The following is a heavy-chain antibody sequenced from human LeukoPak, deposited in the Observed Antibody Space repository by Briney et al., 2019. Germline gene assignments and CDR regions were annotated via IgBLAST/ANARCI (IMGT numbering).Heavy chain of an antibody. D-gene: IGHD4-17*01. J-gene: IGHJ4*02. CDR3: AKDLTVTAADYFDY. CDR2: IYTSVST. V-gene: IGHV3-53*01. CDR1: GFTVSNNY. Sequence: GGSLRLSCAASGFTVSNNYMSWVRQAPGKGLEWVSVIYTSVSTYYADSVKGRFAISRDNSKNTLYLQMNSLRAEDTGVYYCAKDLTVTAADYFDYWGQGTLVTVSS.